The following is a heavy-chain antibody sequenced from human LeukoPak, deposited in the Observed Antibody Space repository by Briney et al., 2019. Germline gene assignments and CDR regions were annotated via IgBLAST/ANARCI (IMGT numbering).Heavy chain of an antibody. V-gene: IGHV3-7*03. CDR1: GFTFSSYW. D-gene: IGHD3-10*01. J-gene: IGHJ4*02. CDR3: AKDLGTMVRVFDY. CDR2: IKQDGSEK. Sequence: GGSLRLSCAASGFTFSSYWMSWVRQAPGKGLEWVANIKQDGSEKYYVDSVKGRFTISRDNAKNTLYLQMNSLRAEDTAVYYCAKDLGTMVRVFDYWGQGTLVTVSS.